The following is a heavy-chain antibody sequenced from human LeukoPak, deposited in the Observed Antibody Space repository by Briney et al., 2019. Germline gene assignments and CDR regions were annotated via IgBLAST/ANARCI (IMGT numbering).Heavy chain of an antibody. CDR2: INPEETTT. Sequence: GGSLRLSCAASGFTFSSYAMHWVRQAPGKGLVWVSRINPEETTTSYADSVKGRFTISRDNTKNTLYLHMNSLRAEDTAMYYCVNLHYPSESWGQGTLVTVSS. D-gene: IGHD3-10*01. CDR1: GFTFSSYA. V-gene: IGHV3-74*01. CDR3: VNLHYPSES. J-gene: IGHJ5*02.